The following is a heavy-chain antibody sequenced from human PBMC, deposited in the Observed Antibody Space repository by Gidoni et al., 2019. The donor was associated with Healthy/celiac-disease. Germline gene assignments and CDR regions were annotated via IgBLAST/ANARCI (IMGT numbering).Heavy chain of an antibody. D-gene: IGHD6-19*01. CDR3: ARDYSSGWYGRYNWFDP. Sequence: QVQLVQSGAEVKKPGASVKVSCKASGYSFTSYYMHWVRQAPGQGLEWMGIINPSGGSTSYAQKFQGRVTMPRDTSTSTVYMELSSLRSEDPAVYYCARDYSSGWYGRYNWFDPWGQGTLVTVSS. CDR2: INPSGGST. CDR1: GYSFTSYY. V-gene: IGHV1-46*01. J-gene: IGHJ5*02.